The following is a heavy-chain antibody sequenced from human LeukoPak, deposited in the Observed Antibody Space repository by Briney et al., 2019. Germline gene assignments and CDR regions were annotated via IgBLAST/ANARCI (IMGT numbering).Heavy chain of an antibody. CDR1: GYTFTSYD. CDR3: ATYSGSGSPPPKKSFDI. J-gene: IGHJ3*02. Sequence: ASVKISCKASGYTFTSYDINWVRQATGQGLEWMGWMNPNSGNTGYAQKFQGRVTMTRNTSISTAYMELSSLRSEDTAVYYCATYSGSGSPPPKKSFDIWGQGTMVTVSS. CDR2: MNPNSGNT. V-gene: IGHV1-8*01. D-gene: IGHD3-10*01.